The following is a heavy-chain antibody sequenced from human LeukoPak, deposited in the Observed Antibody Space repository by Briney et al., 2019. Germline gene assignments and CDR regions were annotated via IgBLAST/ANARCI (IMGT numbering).Heavy chain of an antibody. V-gene: IGHV3-11*04. CDR2: ISSSGSTI. CDR3: ARDSSPSYGSSGYRPADFDY. D-gene: IGHD3-22*01. Sequence: GGSLRLSCAASGFTFSDYYMSWIRQAPGKGLEWVSYISSSGSTIYYADSVKGRLTISRDNAKNSLYLQMDSLRGEDTAGYYCARDSSPSYGSSGYRPADFDYWGQGTLVSVSS. CDR1: GFTFSDYY. J-gene: IGHJ4*02.